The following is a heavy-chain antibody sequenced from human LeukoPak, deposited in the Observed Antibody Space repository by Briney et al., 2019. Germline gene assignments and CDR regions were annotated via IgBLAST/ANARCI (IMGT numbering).Heavy chain of an antibody. CDR1: GDSISSGGYF. CDR3: TRAQFRY. D-gene: IGHD5-24*01. Sequence: PSETLSLTCTVSGDSISSGGYFWRWVRQAGGKGLEWVSLISGSGGGTYYADAVKGRFTISRDNAKNSLYLQMDSLRAEDTAVYYCTRAQFRYWGQGTLVTVSS. V-gene: IGHV3-23*01. J-gene: IGHJ4*02. CDR2: ISGSGGGT.